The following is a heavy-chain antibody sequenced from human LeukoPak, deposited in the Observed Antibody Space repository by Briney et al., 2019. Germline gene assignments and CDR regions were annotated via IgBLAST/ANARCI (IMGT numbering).Heavy chain of an antibody. J-gene: IGHJ4*02. D-gene: IGHD4-17*01. CDR1: GGSISSSNW. CDR3: ASYGDYPPTFDY. CDR2: IYHSGST. V-gene: IGHV4-4*02. Sequence: TSETLSLTCAVSGGSISSSNWWSWVRQPPGKGLEWIGEIYHSGSTNYNPSLKSRVTISVDKSKNQFSLKLSSVTAADTAVYYCASYGDYPPTFDYWGQGTLVTVSS.